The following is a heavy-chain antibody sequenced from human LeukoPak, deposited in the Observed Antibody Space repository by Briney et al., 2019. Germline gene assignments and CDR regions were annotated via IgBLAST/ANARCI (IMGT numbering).Heavy chain of an antibody. D-gene: IGHD1-1*01. CDR1: GFTFSSYE. J-gene: IGHJ3*02. CDR3: ANDGTTWGDAFDT. Sequence: PGGSLRLSCAASGFTFSSYEMNWVRQAPGKGLEWVSYISSSGSTIYYADSVKGRFTISRDNAKNLLYLQMNSLRAEDTAVYYCANDGTTWGDAFDTWGQGTMVTVSS. V-gene: IGHV3-48*03. CDR2: ISSSGSTI.